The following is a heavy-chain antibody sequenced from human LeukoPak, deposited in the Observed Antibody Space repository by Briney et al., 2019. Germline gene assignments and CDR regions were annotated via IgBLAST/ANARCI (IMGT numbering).Heavy chain of an antibody. D-gene: IGHD5-18*01. CDR3: ARRSPPGYTCGH. CDR2: IHWDGRA. V-gene: IGHV4-39*01. CDR1: GDSMSSSDNY. Sequence: SETLCLTCTVSGDSMSSSDNYWDWIRQPPGKGLEWIGTIHWDGRADYNASLASRVTMSVDTSNGQFSLRLSFVTAADTAVYYCARRSPPGYTCGHWGQGTLVTVSS. J-gene: IGHJ4*02.